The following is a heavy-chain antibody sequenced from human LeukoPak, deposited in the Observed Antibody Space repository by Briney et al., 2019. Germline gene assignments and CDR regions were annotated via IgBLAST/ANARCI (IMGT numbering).Heavy chain of an antibody. CDR1: GFAFDEHG. CDR3: ARAPITSPFYFDY. Sequence: GSLRLSCTASGFAFDEHGMSWVRQVPGKGLEWVSGINWSGGSTGYADPLRGRFTIYRDNAKNSLYLQMDSLRAEDTALYYCARAPITSPFYFDYWGQGTLVTVSS. J-gene: IGHJ4*02. V-gene: IGHV3-20*04. D-gene: IGHD2-2*01. CDR2: INWSGGST.